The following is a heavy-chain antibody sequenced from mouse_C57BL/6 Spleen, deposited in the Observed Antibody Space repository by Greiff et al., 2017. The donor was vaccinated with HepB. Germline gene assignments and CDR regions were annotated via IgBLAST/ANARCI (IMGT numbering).Heavy chain of an antibody. Sequence: VQGVESGPELVKPGASVKISCKASGYAFSSSWMNWVKQRPGKGLEWIGRIYPGDGDTNYNGKFKGKATLTADKSSSTAYMQLSSLTSEDSAVYFCARGSWDAMDYWGQGTSVTVSS. CDR3: ARGSWDAMDY. CDR2: IYPGDGDT. D-gene: IGHD4-1*01. J-gene: IGHJ4*01. CDR1: GYAFSSSW. V-gene: IGHV1-82*01.